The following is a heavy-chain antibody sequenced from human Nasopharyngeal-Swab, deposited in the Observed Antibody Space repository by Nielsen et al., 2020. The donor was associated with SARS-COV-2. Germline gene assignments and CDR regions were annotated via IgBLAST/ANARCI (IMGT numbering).Heavy chain of an antibody. D-gene: IGHD5-24*01. V-gene: IGHV4-59*01. CDR2: IYYSGST. J-gene: IGHJ5*02. CDR3: ARERTDGYNVSFDPYNWFDP. Sequence: RQAPGKGLEWIGYIYYSGSTNYNPSLKSRVTISVDTSKNQFSLKLSSVTAADTAVYYCARERTDGYNVSFDPYNWFDPWGQRTLVTVSS.